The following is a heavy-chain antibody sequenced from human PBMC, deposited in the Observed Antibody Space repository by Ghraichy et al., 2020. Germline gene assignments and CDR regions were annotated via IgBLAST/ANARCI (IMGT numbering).Heavy chain of an antibody. CDR2: IKQDGSEK. J-gene: IGHJ4*02. Sequence: GGSLRLSCAASGFTFSSYWMSWVRQAPGKGLEWVANIKQDGSEKYYVDSVKGRFTISRDNAKNSLYLQMNSLRAEDTAVYYCARPPYGYSGSYNPLDYWGQGTLVTVSS. V-gene: IGHV3-7*01. CDR3: ARPPYGYSGSYNPLDY. D-gene: IGHD1-26*01. CDR1: GFTFSSYW.